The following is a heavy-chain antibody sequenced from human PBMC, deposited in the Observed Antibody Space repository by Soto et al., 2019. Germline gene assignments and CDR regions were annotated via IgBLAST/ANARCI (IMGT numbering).Heavy chain of an antibody. CDR3: ARHGMLQTTVTTRCYYYYMDV. D-gene: IGHD4-4*01. CDR1: GGSISSRSYY. Sequence: QLQLQESGPGLVKPSETLTLTCTVSGGSISSRSYYWGWIRQDQGKGLEWIGSIYYSGSTYYNPSLKSRVTISVDTSKNQFSLKLSSVTAADTAVYYCARHGMLQTTVTTRCYYYYMDVWGKGTTVTVSS. J-gene: IGHJ6*03. CDR2: IYYSGST. V-gene: IGHV4-39*01.